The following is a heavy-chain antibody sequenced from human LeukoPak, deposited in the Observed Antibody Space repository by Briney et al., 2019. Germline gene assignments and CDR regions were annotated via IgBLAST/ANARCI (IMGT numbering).Heavy chain of an antibody. CDR2: ISYDGRNK. V-gene: IGHV3-30*03. D-gene: IGHD2-15*01. Sequence: PGRSLRLSCAASGFTFSSYAMHWVRQAPGKGLEWVALISYDGRNKYYADSVKGRFTISRDNSKNTLYLQMNSLRAEDTAVYYCARGAYCSGSCPGAFDIWGQGTMVTVSS. CDR3: ARGAYCSGSCPGAFDI. J-gene: IGHJ3*02. CDR1: GFTFSSYA.